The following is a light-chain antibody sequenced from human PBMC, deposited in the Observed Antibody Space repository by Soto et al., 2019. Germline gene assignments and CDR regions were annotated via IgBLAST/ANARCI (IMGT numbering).Light chain of an antibody. CDR1: QTIVNY. Sequence: DIQMTQSPSSLSASVGDRVTITCRASQTIVNYLSWYQQKPGKAHKLLIYAASSFHSGVPSRFSGSGSETDFTLTISSLQPEDFATYYCQQSFFTPWPFDQGTKVEIK. CDR3: QQSFFTPWP. V-gene: IGKV1-39*01. J-gene: IGKJ1*01. CDR2: AAS.